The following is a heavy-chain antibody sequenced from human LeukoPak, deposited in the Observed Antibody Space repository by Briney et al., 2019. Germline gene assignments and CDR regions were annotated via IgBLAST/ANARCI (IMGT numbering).Heavy chain of an antibody. CDR3: ARDPGGSYPYYFDY. D-gene: IGHD1-26*01. Sequence: ASVKVSCKASGYTFNSYGISWVRQTPGQGLEWMGWISAYIGNTNYAQKLQGRVTMTTDTSTSTAYMELRSLRSDDTAVYYCARDPGGSYPYYFDYWGQGTLVTVSS. J-gene: IGHJ4*02. CDR1: GYTFNSYG. CDR2: ISAYIGNT. V-gene: IGHV1-18*01.